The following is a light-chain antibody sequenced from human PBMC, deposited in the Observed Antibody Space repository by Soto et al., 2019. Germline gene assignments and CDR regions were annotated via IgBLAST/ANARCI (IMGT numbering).Light chain of an antibody. CDR2: GAS. CDR1: QSVSSN. CDR3: QQYGSSAQIN. J-gene: IGKJ5*01. Sequence: DIVMTHSPDTLSMSPVERATLSFLASQSVSSNLAWYQQKPGQAPRLLIYGASNRATAIPARFSGSGSGTEFTLTIRRLEPEDFALYYCQQYGSSAQINFGNGKRLEIK. V-gene: IGKV3-20*01.